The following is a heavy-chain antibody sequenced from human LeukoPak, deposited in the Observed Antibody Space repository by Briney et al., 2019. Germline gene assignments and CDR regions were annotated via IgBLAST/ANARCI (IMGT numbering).Heavy chain of an antibody. Sequence: PGGSLRLSCAASGFTFSSYEMNWVRQAPGKGLEWVSYISSSGSTIYYADSVKGRFTISRDNAKNSLYLQMNSLRAEDTAVYYCARDYAGYSSGWAWGQGTLVTVSS. CDR3: ARDYAGYSSGWA. V-gene: IGHV3-48*03. CDR2: ISSSGSTI. D-gene: IGHD6-19*01. CDR1: GFTFSSYE. J-gene: IGHJ5*02.